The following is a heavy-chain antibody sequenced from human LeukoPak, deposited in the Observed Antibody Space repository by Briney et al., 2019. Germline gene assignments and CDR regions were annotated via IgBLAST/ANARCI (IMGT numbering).Heavy chain of an antibody. J-gene: IGHJ4*02. CDR3: ARGSSTYYYDSSGYGSFDY. D-gene: IGHD3-22*01. V-gene: IGHV3-30*04. CDR2: ISYDGSNK. CDR1: GFTFSSYA. Sequence: GGSLRLSCAASGFTFSSYAMHWVRQAPGKGLEWVAVISYDGSNKYYADSVKGRFTISRDNSKNTLYLQMNSLRAEDTAVYYCARGSSTYYYDSSGYGSFDYWSQGTLVTVSS.